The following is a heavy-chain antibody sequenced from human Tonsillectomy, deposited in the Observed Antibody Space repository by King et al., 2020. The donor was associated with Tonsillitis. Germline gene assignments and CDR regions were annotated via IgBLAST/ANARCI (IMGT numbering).Heavy chain of an antibody. J-gene: IGHJ6*02. CDR1: GHSFTSYD. CDR2: MNPNRGNT. V-gene: IGHV1-8*02. CDR3: ALSYYDSTGYYNGADV. D-gene: IGHD3-22*01. Sequence: VQLVESGAEVKKPGASVKVSCKTSGHSFTSYDIIWVRQATGQGLEWMGWMNPNRGNTGYAEKFQGRVTMTRNTSISAVYMELTSLRSEDTAVYYCALSYYDSTGYYNGADVWGQGTRVTVSS.